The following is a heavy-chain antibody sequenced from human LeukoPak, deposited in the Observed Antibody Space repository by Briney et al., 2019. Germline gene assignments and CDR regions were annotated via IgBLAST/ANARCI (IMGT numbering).Heavy chain of an antibody. J-gene: IGHJ3*02. V-gene: IGHV1-2*06. CDR2: INSNSGGT. CDR3: ARINSGSYWGHDAFDM. Sequence: ASVKVSCKASGYTFTGYYIHWVRQAPGQGLEWMGRINSNSGGTNYAQKFQGRVTMTRDTSISTAYMELSRLRSDDTAVYYCARINSGSYWGHDAFDMWGQGTMVTASS. CDR1: GYTFTGYY. D-gene: IGHD1-26*01.